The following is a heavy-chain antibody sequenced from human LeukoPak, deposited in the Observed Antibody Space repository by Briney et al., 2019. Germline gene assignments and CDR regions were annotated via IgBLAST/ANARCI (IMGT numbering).Heavy chain of an antibody. D-gene: IGHD3-3*01. CDR3: ARDHYDFWSGYYYYFDY. Sequence: ASVKVSCKASGYTFTSYGISWVRQAPGQGLEWMGWISDYNGNTNYAQKLQGRVTMTTDTSTSTAYMELRSLRSDDTAVYYCARDHYDFWSGYYYYFDYWGQGTLVTVSS. V-gene: IGHV1-18*01. CDR2: ISDYNGNT. CDR1: GYTFTSYG. J-gene: IGHJ4*02.